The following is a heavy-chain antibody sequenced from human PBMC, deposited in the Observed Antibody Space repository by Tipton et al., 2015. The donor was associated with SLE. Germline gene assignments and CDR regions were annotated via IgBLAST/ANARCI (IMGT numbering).Heavy chain of an antibody. CDR2: IYYIGSGST. CDR1: GGSVSRVGYY. D-gene: IGHD3-3*01. J-gene: IGHJ4*02. V-gene: IGHV4-31*03. CDR3: AGDRSGGYGSFDD. Sequence: TLSLTCTVSGGSVSRVGYYWSWIRLQPGKGLEWIGYIYYIGSGSTSYNPSPKSRLTISVDTSKNQFSLKLSSVTAADTAVYYRAGDRSGGYGSFDDWGQGTLVTVSS.